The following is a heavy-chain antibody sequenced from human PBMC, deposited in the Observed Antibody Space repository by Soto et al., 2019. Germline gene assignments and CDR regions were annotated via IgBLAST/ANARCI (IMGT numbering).Heavy chain of an antibody. CDR3: ARAGRDCSGGSCYSGRDYFDY. J-gene: IGHJ4*02. D-gene: IGHD2-15*01. CDR2: MNPNSGNT. V-gene: IGHV1-8*01. Sequence: QVPLVQSGAEVKKPGASVKVSCKASGYTFTSYDINWVRQATGQGLEWMGWMNPNSGNTGYAQKFQGRVTMTRNTSISTAYMELSSLRSEDTAVYYCARAGRDCSGGSCYSGRDYFDYWGQGTLVTVSS. CDR1: GYTFTSYD.